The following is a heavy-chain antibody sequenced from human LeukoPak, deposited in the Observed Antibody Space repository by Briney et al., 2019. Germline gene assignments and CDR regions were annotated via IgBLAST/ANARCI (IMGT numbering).Heavy chain of an antibody. V-gene: IGHV3-15*01. J-gene: IGHJ4*02. D-gene: IGHD5-18*01. CDR1: GFTFSNAW. CDR2: IKSKTDGGAT. Sequence: GGSLSLSCAASGFTFSNAWMSWVRQAPGKGLEWVGRIKSKTDGGATDYAAPVKGRFTISRDDSKNTLYLQMNSLKTEDTAVYYCTTGEYRYGYPESFDYWGQGTLVTVSS. CDR3: TTGEYRYGYPESFDY.